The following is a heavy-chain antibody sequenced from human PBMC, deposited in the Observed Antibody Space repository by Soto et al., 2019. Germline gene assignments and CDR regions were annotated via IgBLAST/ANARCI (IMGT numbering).Heavy chain of an antibody. D-gene: IGHD3-10*01. CDR2: IYFSASK. Sequence: SETLSLTCSVSGGSISSSSNSWGWIRQPPGKGLEWIGTIYFSASKHYNPSLEGRVAISADTPNNQLSLRLSSVTAADTAVYYCARAQSGFFGSGSYYNGLFDFWGQGTLVTVSS. V-gene: IGHV4-39*01. J-gene: IGHJ4*02. CDR3: ARAQSGFFGSGSYYNGLFDF. CDR1: GGSISSSSNS.